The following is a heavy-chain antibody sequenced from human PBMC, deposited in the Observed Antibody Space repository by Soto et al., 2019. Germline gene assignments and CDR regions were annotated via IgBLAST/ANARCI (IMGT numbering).Heavy chain of an antibody. CDR3: AKDRCSGGSCLSAFDI. J-gene: IGHJ3*02. V-gene: IGHV3-23*01. Sequence: GGSLRLSCAASGFTFSSYAMSWVRQAPGKGLEWVSAISGSGGSTYYADSVKGRFTISRDNSKNTLYLQMNSLRAEDTAVYYCAKDRCSGGSCLSAFDIWGQGTMVT. CDR1: GFTFSSYA. CDR2: ISGSGGST. D-gene: IGHD2-15*01.